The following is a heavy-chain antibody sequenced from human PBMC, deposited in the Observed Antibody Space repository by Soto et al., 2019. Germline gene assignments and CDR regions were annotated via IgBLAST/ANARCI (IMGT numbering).Heavy chain of an antibody. D-gene: IGHD3-3*01. CDR2: IIPILGIA. V-gene: IGHV1-69*02. CDR3: AISPPEEWLLSY. J-gene: IGHJ4*02. CDR1: GGTFSSYT. Sequence: QVQLVQSGAEVKKPGSSVKVSCKASGGTFSSYTISWVRQAPGQGLEWMGRIIPILGIANYAQRFQGRVTITADKSTSTAYMEVSSLRSEDTAVYYCAISPPEEWLLSYWGQGTLVTVSS.